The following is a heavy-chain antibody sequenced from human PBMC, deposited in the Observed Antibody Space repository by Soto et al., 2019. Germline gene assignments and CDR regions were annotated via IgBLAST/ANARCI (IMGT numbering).Heavy chain of an antibody. V-gene: IGHV4-4*02. CDR3: ARTHLWPSYCYCGMDV. J-gene: IGHJ6*02. CDR2: IYHSGST. Sequence: PSETLSLTCAVSGGSISSSNWWSWVRQPPGKGLEWIGEIYHSGSTNYNPSLKSRVTISVDKSKNQFSLKLSSVTAADTAVYYCARTHLWPSYCYCGMDVWGQGTTVTVSS. CDR1: GGSISSSNW.